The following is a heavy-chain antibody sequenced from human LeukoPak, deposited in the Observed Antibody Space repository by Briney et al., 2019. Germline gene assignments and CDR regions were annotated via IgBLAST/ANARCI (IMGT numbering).Heavy chain of an antibody. CDR1: GFTFSTSW. D-gene: IGHD2-15*01. J-gene: IGHJ4*02. CDR3: VKSPLNLGYCSGGSCHYFDY. Sequence: GGSLRLSCAASGFTFSTSWMHWVRQTPGKGLEWVSVISGTGGTTYDADSVKGRFTISRDNSKNTLYLQMNSLRAEDTAVYYCVKSPLNLGYCSGGSCHYFDYWGQGTLVTVSS. CDR2: ISGTGGTT. V-gene: IGHV3-23*01.